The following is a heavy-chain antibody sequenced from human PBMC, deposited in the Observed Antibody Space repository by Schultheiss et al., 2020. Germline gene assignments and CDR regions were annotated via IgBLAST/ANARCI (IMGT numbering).Heavy chain of an antibody. V-gene: IGHV4-59*08. CDR2: IYYSGST. CDR1: GGSISSYY. CDR3: ARVSSGLGPIDY. Sequence: SETLSLTCTVSGGSISSYYWSWIRQPAGKGLEWIGSIYYSGSTYYNPSLKSRVTISVDTSKNQFSLKLSSVTAADTAVYYCARVSSGLGPIDYWGQGTLVTVSS. J-gene: IGHJ4*02. D-gene: IGHD6-6*01.